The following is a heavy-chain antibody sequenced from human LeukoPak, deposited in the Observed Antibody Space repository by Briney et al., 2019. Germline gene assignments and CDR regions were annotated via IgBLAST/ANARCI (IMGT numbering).Heavy chain of an antibody. J-gene: IGHJ4*02. CDR2: ISYDGSNK. V-gene: IGHV3-30*04. CDR3: ARSPSSGWYYFDY. Sequence: ARSLRLSCAASGFTFSSYAMHWVRQAQSKWLEWVAVISYDGSNKYYADSVKGRFTISRDNSKNTLYLQMNSLRAEDTAVYYCARSPSSGWYYFDYWGQGTLVTVSS. D-gene: IGHD6-19*01. CDR1: GFTFSSYA.